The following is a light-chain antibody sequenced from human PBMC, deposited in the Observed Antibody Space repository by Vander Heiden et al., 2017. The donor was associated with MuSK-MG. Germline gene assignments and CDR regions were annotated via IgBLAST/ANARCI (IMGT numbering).Light chain of an antibody. CDR3: QQRSNWLT. CDR1: QGVSNY. CDR2: DAS. J-gene: IGKJ4*01. Sequence: EIVLTQSPATLSLSPGDRATLSCRASQGVSNYLAWYQQKVGQAPRLLIYDASNRATGIPARFSGSGSGTDFTLTISSLEPEDFAVYYCQQRSNWLTFGGGTKVELK. V-gene: IGKV3-11*01.